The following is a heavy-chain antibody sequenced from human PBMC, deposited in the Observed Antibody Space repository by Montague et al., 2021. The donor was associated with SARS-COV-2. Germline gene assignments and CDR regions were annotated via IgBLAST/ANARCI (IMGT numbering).Heavy chain of an antibody. CDR2: VYYSGST. CDR1: GASISGYTYF. V-gene: IGHV4-39*01. D-gene: IGHD1-7*01. CDR3: ARHRVASGWNYFDP. J-gene: IGHJ5*02. Sequence: SETLSLTCTVSGASISGYTYFWGWIRQPPGKGLEWIASVYYSGSTYYNPSLKSRVTISVDTSKSQSSLQVSSVTAADSAIYYCARHRVASGWNYFDPWGRGTLVTVSS.